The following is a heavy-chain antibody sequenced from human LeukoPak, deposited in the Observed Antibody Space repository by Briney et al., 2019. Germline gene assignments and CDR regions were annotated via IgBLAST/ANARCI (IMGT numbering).Heavy chain of an antibody. CDR3: AKDRTSWYYPFDS. CDR2: ISGSGGST. Sequence: GGSLRLSCAASGSPFSSYAMSWVRQAPGEGLEWVSVISGSGGSTYYADSVKGRFTISRDNSKDTLYLQMNGLRAEDTAVYFCAKDRTSWYYPFDSWGQGTLVTVSS. J-gene: IGHJ4*02. CDR1: GSPFSSYA. V-gene: IGHV3-23*01. D-gene: IGHD6-13*01.